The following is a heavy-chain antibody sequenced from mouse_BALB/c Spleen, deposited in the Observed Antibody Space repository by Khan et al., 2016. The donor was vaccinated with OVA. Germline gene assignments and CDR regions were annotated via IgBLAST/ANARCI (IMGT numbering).Heavy chain of an antibody. J-gene: IGHJ4*01. D-gene: IGHD2-1*01. CDR3: ARWANYGNYGDAMDY. V-gene: IGHV1-76*01. CDR1: GYIFTSYW. Sequence: QVQLKESGAELVRPGASVKLSCKTSGYIFTSYWLHWVKQRSGQGLEWIARIYAGTGSTYYNETFKGKATLTADKSSSTAYMQLSSLKSEDSAVYFCARWANYGNYGDAMDYWGQGTSVTVSS. CDR2: IYAGTGST.